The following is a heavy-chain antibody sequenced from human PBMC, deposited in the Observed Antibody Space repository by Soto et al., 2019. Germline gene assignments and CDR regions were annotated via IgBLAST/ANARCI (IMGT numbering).Heavy chain of an antibody. V-gene: IGHV1-18*01. D-gene: IGHD6-19*01. CDR3: ARDALGYSSGWPFDY. CDR1: GYTFTSYG. Sequence: QVQLVQSGAEVKKPGASGKVSCKASGYTFTSYGISWVRQAPGQGLEWMGWISAYNGNPNYAQKPQGRVTMTTDTSTSTAYMKLRRLRYDDTAVYYCARDALGYSSGWPFDYWGHGTLVTVSS. CDR2: ISAYNGNP. J-gene: IGHJ4*01.